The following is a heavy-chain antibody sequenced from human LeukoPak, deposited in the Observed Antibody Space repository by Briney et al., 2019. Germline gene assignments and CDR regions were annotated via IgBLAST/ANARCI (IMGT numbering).Heavy chain of an antibody. V-gene: IGHV4-61*02. CDR3: ASLSVWELATHPGGSFDY. J-gene: IGHJ4*02. CDR1: GGSLSSSSDY. D-gene: IGHD5-24*01. Sequence: SQTLSLTCTVSGGSLSSSSDYWNWIRQPAGKGLEWIGRVSAIGSTNQNPSLKSRVSISVDTSKNQFSLRLNSVTGADTAVYFCASLSVWELATHPGGSFDYWGRGILVTVSS. CDR2: VSAIGST.